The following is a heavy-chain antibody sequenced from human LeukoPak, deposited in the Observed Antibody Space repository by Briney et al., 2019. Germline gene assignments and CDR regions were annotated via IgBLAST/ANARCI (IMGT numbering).Heavy chain of an antibody. CDR3: ATTYYGSGSYYNVIYYYMDV. V-gene: IGHV3-23*01. Sequence: GGSLRLSCAASGFTFSSYGMSWVRQAPGKGLEWVSAISGSGDNTYYADSVKGRFTVSRDNSKNTLYLQMNSLRAEDTAVYYCATTYYGSGSYYNVIYYYMDVWGKGTTVTVSS. D-gene: IGHD3-10*01. CDR2: ISGSGDNT. CDR1: GFTFSSYG. J-gene: IGHJ6*03.